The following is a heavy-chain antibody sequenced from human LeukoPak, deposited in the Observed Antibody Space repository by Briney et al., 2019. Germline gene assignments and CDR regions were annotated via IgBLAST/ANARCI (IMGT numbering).Heavy chain of an antibody. CDR2: IGYDGSKK. CDR1: GFTFSSYG. Sequence: GRSLRLACAPSGFTFSSYGIDSVRQAPGEGLGWVAYIGYDGSKKYYSDSVKGRFTISRDNSKNTVHLQMNSLRAADTALYFCARDLGDIYYTAYWGQGTLVTVSS. CDR3: ARDLGDIYYTAY. V-gene: IGHV3-30*02. D-gene: IGHD1-26*01. J-gene: IGHJ4*02.